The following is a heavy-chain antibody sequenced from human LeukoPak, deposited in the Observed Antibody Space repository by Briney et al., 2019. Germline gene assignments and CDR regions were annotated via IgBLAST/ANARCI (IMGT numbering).Heavy chain of an antibody. Sequence: SETLSLTCAVYGGSFSGYYWSWIRQPPGKGLEWIGELNHSGSTNYNPSLKSRVTISVDTSKNQFSLKLSSVTAADTAVYYCARRGYFDWLLTLQNWFDPWGQGTLVTVSS. J-gene: IGHJ5*02. V-gene: IGHV4-34*01. CDR1: GGSFSGYY. CDR2: LNHSGST. D-gene: IGHD3-9*01. CDR3: ARRGYFDWLLTLQNWFDP.